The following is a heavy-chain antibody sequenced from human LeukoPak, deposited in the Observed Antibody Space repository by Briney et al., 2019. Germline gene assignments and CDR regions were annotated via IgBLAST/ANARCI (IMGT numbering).Heavy chain of an antibody. V-gene: IGHV2-5*01. CDR3: AHEGYYQDYFDY. J-gene: IGHJ4*02. CDR1: GFSLSTSGVG. D-gene: IGHD3-22*01. Sequence: SGPTLVKPTQTLTLTCTFSGFSLSTSGVGVGWIRQPPGKALEWLALIYWNDDKRYSPSLKSRLTITKDTSKNQVVLTMTNMDPVDTATHYCAHEGYYQDYFDYWGQGTLVTVSS. CDR2: IYWNDDK.